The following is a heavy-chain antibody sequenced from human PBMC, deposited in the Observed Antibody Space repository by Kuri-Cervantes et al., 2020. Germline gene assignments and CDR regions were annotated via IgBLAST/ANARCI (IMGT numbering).Heavy chain of an antibody. D-gene: IGHD7-27*01. V-gene: IGHV3-66*01. J-gene: IGHJ4*02. CDR1: GFTVSSNY. CDR2: IYSGGST. CDR3: VRDFNWGFDS. Sequence: GGSLRLSCAASGFTVSSNYMSWVRQAPGKGLEWVSVIYSGGSTYYADSVKGRFTISRDDAKNSLYLQMNSLRDDDTAVYYCVRDFNWGFDSWGQGTLVTVSS.